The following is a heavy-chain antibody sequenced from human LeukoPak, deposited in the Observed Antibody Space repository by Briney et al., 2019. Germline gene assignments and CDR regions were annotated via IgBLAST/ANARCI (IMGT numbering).Heavy chain of an antibody. CDR3: ATHKEGIYFES. CDR2: VYYFGNA. Sequence: SETLSLTCSVSGGSSPTTRYYWGWIRQSPGMGLEWIGSVYYFGNAYYRPSLMSRATISIDTSEKRSSLNLTSVTARDTGIYYCATHKEGIYFESWGQGTLVTVSS. CDR1: GGSSPTTRYY. J-gene: IGHJ4*02. V-gene: IGHV4-39*01. D-gene: IGHD3-10*01.